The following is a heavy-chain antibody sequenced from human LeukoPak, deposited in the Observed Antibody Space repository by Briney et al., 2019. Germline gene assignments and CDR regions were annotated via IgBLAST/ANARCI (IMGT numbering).Heavy chain of an antibody. V-gene: IGHV3-66*01. Sequence: GGSLRLSCAASGFTVSSYYMSWVRQAPGKGLGWVSVIYSGGSPYYADSVKGRFTISRDNSKNTLYLQMNSLRAEDTAVYYCARGEVPALPFDIWGQGTMVTVSS. CDR1: GFTVSSYY. D-gene: IGHD2-2*01. CDR3: ARGEVPALPFDI. CDR2: IYSGGSP. J-gene: IGHJ3*02.